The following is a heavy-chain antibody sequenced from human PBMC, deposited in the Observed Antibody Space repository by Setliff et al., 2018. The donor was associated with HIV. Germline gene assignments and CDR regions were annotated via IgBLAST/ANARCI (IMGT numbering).Heavy chain of an antibody. V-gene: IGHV4-59*04. CDR2: MYYTGNT. Sequence: SETLSLTCTVSGGSISGYYWSWIRQPAGKGLEWIGNMYYTGNTYHNPSLKSRVTMSADTSKNHFSLNLTSVTAADTATYYCVRGGGEHYSLFSGYYTPWGDFWGQGTLVTVSS. J-gene: IGHJ4*02. CDR3: VRGGGEHYSLFSGYYTPWGDF. CDR1: GGSISGYY. D-gene: IGHD3-3*01.